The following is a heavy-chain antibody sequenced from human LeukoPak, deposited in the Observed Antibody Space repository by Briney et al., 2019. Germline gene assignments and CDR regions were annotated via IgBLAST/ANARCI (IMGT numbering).Heavy chain of an antibody. CDR3: ARDRGYSYGQTETFDY. CDR1: GGSISNGDHY. J-gene: IGHJ4*02. D-gene: IGHD5-18*01. V-gene: IGHV4-31*03. Sequence: SETLSLTCTVSGGSISNGDHYWSWIRQHPGKGLEWIGHIYYSGSTYYNPSLKSRGIISVETSKNQFSLKLSSVTAADTAVYYCARDRGYSYGQTETFDYWGQGTLVTVSS. CDR2: IYYSGST.